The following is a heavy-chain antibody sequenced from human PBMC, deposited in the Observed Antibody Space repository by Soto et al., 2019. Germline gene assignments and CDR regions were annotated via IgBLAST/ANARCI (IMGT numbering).Heavy chain of an antibody. CDR2: ISPDGSNE. Sequence: QVQLVESGGGVVQPGRSLRLSCAASGFSFSDYAMHWARQAPGKGLEWVALISPDGSNEYYADSAKGRFSISRDNSKNTVYLQMNSPRPEDTALYYCARENSRIAPRLFQDWGHGTLVTVSS. V-gene: IGHV3-30-3*01. CDR3: ARENSRIAPRLFQD. J-gene: IGHJ1*01. D-gene: IGHD2-21*01. CDR1: GFSFSDYA.